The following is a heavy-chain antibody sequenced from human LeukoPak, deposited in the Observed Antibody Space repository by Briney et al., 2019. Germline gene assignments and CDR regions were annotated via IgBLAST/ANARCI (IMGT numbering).Heavy chain of an antibody. CDR1: GFTFSSTA. CDR3: ARDVTYYGGDWFDP. V-gene: IGHV3-48*04. Sequence: GGSLRLSCAASGFTFSSTAMTWVRQAPGKGLEWVSYISSASSTIYYADSVKGRFTISRDNAKNSLYLQMSSLRAEDTAVYYCARDVTYYGGDWFDPWGQGTVVTVSS. CDR2: ISSASSTI. D-gene: IGHD4-23*01. J-gene: IGHJ5*02.